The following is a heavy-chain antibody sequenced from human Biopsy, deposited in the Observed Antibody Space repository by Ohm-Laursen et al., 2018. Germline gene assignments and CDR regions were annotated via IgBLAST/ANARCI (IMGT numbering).Heavy chain of an antibody. Sequence: SETLSLTCSVSGGSISSRNHYWGWLRQPPGKGLEWIGHVYYSGSTFYNSSLESRVTVSVDTSKNQFSLKLNAVTAADTAVYYCAKGITVYGVVLPYYFDDWGQGTLVTVSS. CDR3: AKGITVYGVVLPYYFDD. CDR2: VYYSGST. V-gene: IGHV4-39*07. D-gene: IGHD3-3*01. CDR1: GGSISSRNHY. J-gene: IGHJ4*02.